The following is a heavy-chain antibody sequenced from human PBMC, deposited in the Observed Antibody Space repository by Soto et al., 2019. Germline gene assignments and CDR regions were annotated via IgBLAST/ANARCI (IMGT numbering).Heavy chain of an antibody. CDR2: IYYSGST. J-gene: IGHJ6*03. D-gene: IGHD1-1*01. V-gene: IGHV4-31*03. CDR3: AREGTGRDYYYYMDV. CDR1: GGSISSGGYY. Sequence: QVQLQESGPGLVKPSQTLSLTCTVSGGSISSGGYYWSWIRQHPGKGLEWIGYIYYSGSTYYNPSLKSRVTRSVDTSKNQFSLKLSSVTAADTAVYYCAREGTGRDYYYYMDVWGKGTTVTVSS.